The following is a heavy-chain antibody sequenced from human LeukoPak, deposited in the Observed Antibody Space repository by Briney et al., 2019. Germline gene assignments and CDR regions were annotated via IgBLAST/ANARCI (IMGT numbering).Heavy chain of an antibody. CDR3: ATSSRIAAAGSLDFQH. V-gene: IGHV4-31*03. CDR2: IYYSGST. D-gene: IGHD6-13*01. J-gene: IGHJ1*01. CDR1: GGSISSGGYY. Sequence: SETLSLTCTVSGGSISSGGYYWSWIRQHPGKGLEWIGYIYYSGSTYHNPSLKSRVTISVDTSKNQFSLKLSSVTAADTAVYYCATSSRIAAAGSLDFQHWGQGTLVTVSS.